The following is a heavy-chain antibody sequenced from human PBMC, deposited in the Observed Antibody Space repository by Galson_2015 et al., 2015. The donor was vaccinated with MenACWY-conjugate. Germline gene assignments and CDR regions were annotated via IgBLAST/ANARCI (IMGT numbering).Heavy chain of an antibody. D-gene: IGHD2-15*01. CDR2: LSDSGGHT. J-gene: IGHJ4*02. Sequence: SLRLSCAASGFTFSSFTMSWVRQAPGKGLEWVSALSDSGGHTHYADSVKGRVTISRDNSMRKLYLQMNSLRAKDTAVYYCAKVAGYCSDDTCYSDYWGQGTLVTVSS. CDR3: AKVAGYCSDDTCYSDY. V-gene: IGHV3-23*01. CDR1: GFTFSSFT.